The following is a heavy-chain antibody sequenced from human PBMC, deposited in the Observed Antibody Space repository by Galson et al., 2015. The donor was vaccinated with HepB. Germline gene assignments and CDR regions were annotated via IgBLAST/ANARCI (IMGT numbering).Heavy chain of an antibody. CDR3: ARVFDFWSGYYPLDY. CDR1: GFTFSSYS. Sequence: SLRLSCAASGFTFSSYSMNWVRQAPGKGLEWVSYISSSSSTIYYADSVKGRFTISRDNAKNSLYLQMNSLRDEDTAVYYCARVFDFWSGYYPLDYWGQGTLVTVSS. D-gene: IGHD3-3*01. CDR2: ISSSSSTI. V-gene: IGHV3-48*02. J-gene: IGHJ4*02.